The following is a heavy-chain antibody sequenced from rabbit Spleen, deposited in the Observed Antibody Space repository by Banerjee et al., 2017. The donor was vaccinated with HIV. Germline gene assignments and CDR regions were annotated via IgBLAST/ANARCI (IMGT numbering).Heavy chain of an antibody. J-gene: IGHJ4*01. CDR3: ARDYNSGWDL. CDR2: IYTADGTA. Sequence: QSLEESGGDLVKPGASLALTCTTSGFSFSSSYFICWVRQAPGKGLEWIGCIYTADGTANYANSVKGRFTISRDNAQNTVDLKMTSLTAADTATYFCARDYNSGWDLWGPGTLVTVS. D-gene: IGHD4-1*01. V-gene: IGHV1S40*01. CDR1: GFSFSSSYF.